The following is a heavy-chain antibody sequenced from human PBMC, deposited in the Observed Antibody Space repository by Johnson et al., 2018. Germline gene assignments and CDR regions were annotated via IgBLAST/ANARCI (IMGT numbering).Heavy chain of an antibody. J-gene: IGHJ1*01. D-gene: IGHD1-26*01. V-gene: IGHV3-30*18. Sequence: VQLVESGGGVVQPGRSXRLSCAASGFTFSSYGMHWVRQAPGKGLEWVAVISYDGSNKYYADSVKGRFTISRDNSKNTLYLQMNSLRAEDTAVYYCAKELRRFATTLAEFFQHWGQGTLVTVSS. CDR2: ISYDGSNK. CDR3: AKELRRFATTLAEFFQH. CDR1: GFTFSSYG.